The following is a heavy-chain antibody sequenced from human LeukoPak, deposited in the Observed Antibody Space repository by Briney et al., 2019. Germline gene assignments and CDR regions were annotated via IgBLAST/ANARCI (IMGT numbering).Heavy chain of an antibody. CDR1: GFTFSSYW. CDR2: IKQDGSEK. D-gene: IGHD2-2*01. J-gene: IGHJ5*02. Sequence: GGSLRLSCAASGFTFSSYWMNWVRQAPGKGLEWVANIKQDGSEKYYVDSVKGRFTISRDNAKSSLYLQMNSLRAEDTAVYYCARDCSSTSCYRGGFDPWGQGTLVTVSS. V-gene: IGHV3-7*01. CDR3: ARDCSSTSCYRGGFDP.